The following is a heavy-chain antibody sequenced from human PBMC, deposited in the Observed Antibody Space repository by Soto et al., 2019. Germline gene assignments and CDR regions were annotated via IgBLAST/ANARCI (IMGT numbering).Heavy chain of an antibody. CDR2: IYYSGST. Sequence: SETLSLTCTVSGGSISSYYWSWIRQPPGKGLEWIGYIYYSGSTNYNPSLKSRVTISVDTSKNQFSLKLSSVTAAETAVYYCERDQEDWFDPWGQGTLVTVSS. CDR1: GGSISSYY. CDR3: ERDQEDWFDP. V-gene: IGHV4-59*01. J-gene: IGHJ5*02.